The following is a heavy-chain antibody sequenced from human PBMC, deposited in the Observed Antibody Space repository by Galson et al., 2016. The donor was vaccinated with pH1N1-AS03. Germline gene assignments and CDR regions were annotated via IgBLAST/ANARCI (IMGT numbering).Heavy chain of an antibody. CDR2: INSGSYII. V-gene: IGHV3-48*02. CDR1: GFTFNSYH. Sequence: SLRLSCAASGFTFNSYHMSWVRQAPGKGLEWVSYINSGSYIIHYADSVKGRFTISRDNAKNSLYLQMDSLRDEDTATYFCARDSNAGGTVDYWGRGAMVTVSS. CDR3: ARDSNAGGTVDY. J-gene: IGHJ4*02. D-gene: IGHD3-16*01.